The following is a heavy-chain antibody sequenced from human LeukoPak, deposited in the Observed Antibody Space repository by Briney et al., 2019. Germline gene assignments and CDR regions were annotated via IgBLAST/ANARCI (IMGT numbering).Heavy chain of an antibody. CDR3: VKDPYFDY. CDR1: GFSFSSYG. V-gene: IGHV3-30*18. Sequence: GGSLRLSCAASGFSFSSYGMHWGRQAPGKGLEWVAVISNDGSNIDYADSVKGRFTISRNNSKNTLYLQMNSLRAEDTAVYYCVKDPYFDYWGQGTLVTVSS. CDR2: ISNDGSNI. J-gene: IGHJ4*02.